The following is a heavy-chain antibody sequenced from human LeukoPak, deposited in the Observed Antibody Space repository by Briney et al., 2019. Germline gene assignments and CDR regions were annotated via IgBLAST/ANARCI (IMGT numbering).Heavy chain of an antibody. CDR3: AKSYRTFGSSGFYHFDY. Sequence: GGSLRLSCAASGFAFSNYAMTWVRQAPGKGLEWVSSITDGGGTTYYADSVKGRFTISRDNSKNTLYLQLSSLRADDTAVYFCAKSYRTFGSSGFYHFDYWGPGTLVTVSS. V-gene: IGHV3-23*01. CDR1: GFAFSNYA. CDR2: ITDGGGTT. J-gene: IGHJ4*02. D-gene: IGHD3-22*01.